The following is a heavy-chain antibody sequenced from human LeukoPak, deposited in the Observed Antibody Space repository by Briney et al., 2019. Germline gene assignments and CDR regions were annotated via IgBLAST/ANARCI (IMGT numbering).Heavy chain of an antibody. CDR1: GFTFSSYA. CDR3: AKDLGGGVWFGELPYFDY. CDR2: ISGSGGST. D-gene: IGHD3-10*01. V-gene: IGHV3-23*01. Sequence: GGSLRLSCAASGFTFSSYAMSWVRQAPGEGLGWVSAISGSGGSTYYAHSVKGRFTISGDNSKNTLYLQMNNLRAEDTAVYYCAKDLGGGVWFGELPYFDYWGQGTLVTVSS. J-gene: IGHJ4*02.